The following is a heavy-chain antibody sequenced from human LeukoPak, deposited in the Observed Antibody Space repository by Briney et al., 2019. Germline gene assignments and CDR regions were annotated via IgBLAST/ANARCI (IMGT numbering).Heavy chain of an antibody. D-gene: IGHD6-19*01. CDR1: GGSISSYY. Sequence: SETLSLTCTVSGGSISSYYWSWIRQPPGKGLEWIGYIYYSESTNYNPSLKSRVTISVDTSKNQFSLKLSSVTAADTAVYYCARDDRIAVAGSNYYYYYGMDVWGQGTTVTASS. CDR3: ARDDRIAVAGSNYYYYYGMDV. CDR2: IYYSEST. J-gene: IGHJ6*02. V-gene: IGHV4-59*01.